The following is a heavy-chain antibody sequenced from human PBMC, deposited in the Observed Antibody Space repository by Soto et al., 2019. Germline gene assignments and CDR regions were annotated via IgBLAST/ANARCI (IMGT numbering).Heavy chain of an antibody. Sequence: LVKVSCKASGGTFSSYAISWVRQAPGQALEWMGGIIPIFGTANYAQKFQGRVTITADESTSTAYMELSSLRSEDTAVYYCAREGVDTAMSYGMDVWGQGTTVTVSS. CDR1: GGTFSSYA. D-gene: IGHD5-18*01. V-gene: IGHV1-69*13. J-gene: IGHJ6*02. CDR3: AREGVDTAMSYGMDV. CDR2: IIPIFGTA.